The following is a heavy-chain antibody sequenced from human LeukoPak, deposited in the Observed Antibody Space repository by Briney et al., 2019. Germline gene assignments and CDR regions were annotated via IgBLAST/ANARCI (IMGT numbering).Heavy chain of an antibody. J-gene: IGHJ4*02. CDR1: GFTVSSNY. Sequence: GSLRLSCAASGFTVSSNYMSWIRQPPGKGLEWIGEINHSGSTNYNPSLKSRVTISVDTSKDQFSLKLSSVTAADTAVYYCARGALYYYGSGRTAWSQGTLVTVSS. CDR2: INHSGST. CDR3: ARGALYYYGSGRTA. D-gene: IGHD3-10*01. V-gene: IGHV4-34*01.